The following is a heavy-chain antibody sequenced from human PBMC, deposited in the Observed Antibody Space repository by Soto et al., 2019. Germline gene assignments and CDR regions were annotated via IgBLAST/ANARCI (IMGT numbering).Heavy chain of an antibody. J-gene: IGHJ4*02. Sequence: PSDTLSLTCTGSGGSISSYYWSWIRQPPGKGLEWIGYIYYSGSTNYNPSLKSRVTISVDTSKNQFSLKLSSVTAADTAVYYCATSPGYSSSWYYFDYWGQGTLVTVSS. CDR1: GGSISSYY. CDR2: IYYSGST. CDR3: ATSPGYSSSWYYFDY. D-gene: IGHD6-13*01. V-gene: IGHV4-59*07.